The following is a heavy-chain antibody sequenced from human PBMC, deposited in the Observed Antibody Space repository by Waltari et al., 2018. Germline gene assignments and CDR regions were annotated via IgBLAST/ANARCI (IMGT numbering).Heavy chain of an antibody. CDR3: AGGGGGSYYAPAFDI. J-gene: IGHJ3*02. V-gene: IGHV4-59*01. Sequence: QVQLQESGPGLVKPSETLSLTCTVSGGSISSYYWSWIRQPPGKGLEWIGYIYYSGSTNSTPPLKSRVTISVDTSKNQFSLKLSLVTAADTAVYYCAGGGGGSYYAPAFDIWGQGTMVTVSS. D-gene: IGHD1-26*01. CDR2: IYYSGST. CDR1: GGSISSYY.